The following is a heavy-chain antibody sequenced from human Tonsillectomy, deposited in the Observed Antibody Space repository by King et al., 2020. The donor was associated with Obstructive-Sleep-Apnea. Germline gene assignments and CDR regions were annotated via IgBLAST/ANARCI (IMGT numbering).Heavy chain of an antibody. CDR1: VGSISSGGHY. V-gene: IGHV4-31*03. Sequence: QLQESGPGLVKPSQTLSLTCTVSVGSISSGGHYWSWIRQHPGKGLEWIGYIYYSVRTYDNPPLKSRVTRSVDTSKNQFSLKLSSVTAAGTAVYYFARGEETYYSDYWGQGTLVTVSS. CDR2: IYYSVRT. CDR3: ARGEETYYSDY. J-gene: IGHJ4*02.